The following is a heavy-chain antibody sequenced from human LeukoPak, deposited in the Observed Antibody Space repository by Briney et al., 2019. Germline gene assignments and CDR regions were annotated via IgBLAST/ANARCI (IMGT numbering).Heavy chain of an antibody. Sequence: GGSLRLSCAVSGFTFRTYAMSWVRQAPGKGLEWVSAISSSGGNKYYADSVKGRFTISRDNSKNTLYLQMNSLRAEDTAIYYCAKDLWIAVEGTGYWGQGTLVTASS. CDR3: AKDLWIAVEGTGY. CDR2: ISSSGGNK. CDR1: GFTFRTYA. D-gene: IGHD6-19*01. J-gene: IGHJ4*02. V-gene: IGHV3-23*01.